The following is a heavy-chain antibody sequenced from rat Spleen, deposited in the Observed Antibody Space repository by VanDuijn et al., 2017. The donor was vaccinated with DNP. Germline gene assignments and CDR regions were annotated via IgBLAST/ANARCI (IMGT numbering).Heavy chain of an antibody. V-gene: IGHV5-31*01. CDR2: ITTSGDST. CDR3: ARGGRSYFDY. Sequence: EVQLVASGGGLVQPGRSLKLSCVASGLTFNKYCMTRIREVPGKGLEWVASITTSGDSTYSPDSVKGRFTISRDNAKNTLYLQIISLRSEDTATYYCARGGRSYFDYWGQGVMVTVSS. J-gene: IGHJ2*01. D-gene: IGHD1-11*01. CDR1: GLTFNKYC.